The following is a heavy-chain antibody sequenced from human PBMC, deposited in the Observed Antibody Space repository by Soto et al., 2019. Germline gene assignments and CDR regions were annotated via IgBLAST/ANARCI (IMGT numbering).Heavy chain of an antibody. CDR2: IYYSGST. J-gene: IGHJ4*02. CDR3: ASRGTTTSCSGGSCYARGFDY. D-gene: IGHD2-15*01. V-gene: IGHV4-30-4*01. CDR1: GGSISSGDYY. Sequence: QVQLQESGPGLVKPSQTLSLTCTVSGGSISSGDYYWSWIRQPPGKGLEWIGYIYYSGSTYYNPSPKCRVTISVDTSXNKXXLXVSAVTAADTAVYYCASRGTTTSCSGGSCYARGFDYWGQGTLVTVSS.